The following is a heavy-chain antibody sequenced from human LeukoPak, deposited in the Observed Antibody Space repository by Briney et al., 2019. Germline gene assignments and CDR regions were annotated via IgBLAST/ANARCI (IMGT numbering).Heavy chain of an antibody. J-gene: IGHJ4*02. D-gene: IGHD3-10*01. CDR2: IYTSGST. CDR3: ARFSWYYYGSGSSPHFDY. V-gene: IGHV4-4*07. CDR1: GGSISSYY. Sequence: KPSETLSLTCTVSGGSISSYYWSWIRQPAGKRLEWIGRIYTSGSTNYNPSLKSRVTMSVDTSKNQFSLKLSSVTAADTAVYYCARFSWYYYGSGSSPHFDYWGQGTLVTVSS.